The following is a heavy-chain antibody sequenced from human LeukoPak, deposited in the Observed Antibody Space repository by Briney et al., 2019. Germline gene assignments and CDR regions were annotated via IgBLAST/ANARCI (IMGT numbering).Heavy chain of an antibody. CDR1: GFTFSSYS. J-gene: IGHJ4*02. CDR2: ISSSSSYI. Sequence: GGSLRLSRAASGFTFSSYSMNWVRQAPGKGLEWVSSISSSSSYIYYADSVKGRFTISRDNAKNSLYLQMNSLRAEDTAVYYCARGILTGSYDSVFGIFDYWGQGTLVTVSS. CDR3: ARGILTGSYDSVFGIFDY. D-gene: IGHD3-16*01. V-gene: IGHV3-21*01.